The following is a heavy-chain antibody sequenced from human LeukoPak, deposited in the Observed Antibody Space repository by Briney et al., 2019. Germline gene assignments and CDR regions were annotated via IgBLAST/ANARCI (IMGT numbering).Heavy chain of an antibody. CDR3: ARVPAGIFGVGMGFDP. CDR1: GGSISSYY. Sequence: SETLSLTCTVSGGSISSYYWSWIRQPPGKGLEWIGYIYYSGSTNYNPSLKSRVTISVDTSKNQFSLKLSSVTAADTAVCYCARVPAGIFGVGMGFDPWGQGTLVTVSS. J-gene: IGHJ5*02. V-gene: IGHV4-59*01. D-gene: IGHD3-3*02. CDR2: IYYSGST.